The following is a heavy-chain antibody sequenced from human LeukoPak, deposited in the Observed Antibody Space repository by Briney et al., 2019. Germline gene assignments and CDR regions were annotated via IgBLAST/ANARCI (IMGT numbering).Heavy chain of an antibody. J-gene: IGHJ4*02. D-gene: IGHD3-9*01. CDR3: AVGTTGYPFDY. Sequence: SETLSLTCTVSGGSISSGGYYWSWIRQPPGKGLEWIGYIYHSGSTYYNPSLKSRVTISVDRSKNQFSLKLSSVTAADTAVYYCAVGTTGYPFDYWGQGTLVTVSS. V-gene: IGHV4-30-2*01. CDR1: GGSISSGGYY. CDR2: IYHSGST.